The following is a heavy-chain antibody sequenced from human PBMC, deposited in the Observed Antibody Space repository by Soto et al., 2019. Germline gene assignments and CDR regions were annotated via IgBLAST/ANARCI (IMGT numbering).Heavy chain of an antibody. CDR3: ARRSISGTYYYDSSGYASLNWFDP. J-gene: IGHJ5*02. D-gene: IGHD3-22*01. CDR2: IYPGDSDT. CDR1: GYSFTSYW. Sequence: PGESLKISCKGSGYSFTSYWIGWVRQMPGKGLEWMGIIYPGDSDTRYSPSFQGQVTISADKSISTAYLQWSSLKASDTAMYYCARRSISGTYYYDSSGYASLNWFDPWGQGTLVTVSS. V-gene: IGHV5-51*01.